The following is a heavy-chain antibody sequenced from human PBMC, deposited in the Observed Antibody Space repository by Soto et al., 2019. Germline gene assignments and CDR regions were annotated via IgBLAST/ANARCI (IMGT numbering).Heavy chain of an antibody. J-gene: IGHJ4*02. V-gene: IGHV3-72*01. D-gene: IGHD5-18*01. Sequence: GGSLRLSCAGSGFTLSDHYIDWVRQAPGKGLEWVGRSRDKAQGYSTAYAASVKGRFTTSRDESKNTLYLQMNSLKTGDTAVYYCTKCGRHGYSYGPDFDYWGQGTLVTVSS. CDR1: GFTLSDHY. CDR2: SRDKAQGYST. CDR3: TKCGRHGYSYGPDFDY.